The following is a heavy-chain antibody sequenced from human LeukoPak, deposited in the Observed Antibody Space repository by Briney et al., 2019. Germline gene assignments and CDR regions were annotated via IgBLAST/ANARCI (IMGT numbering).Heavy chain of an antibody. D-gene: IGHD3-9*01. Sequence: PSETLSLTCTVSGGSISSHYWSWIRQPPGKGLEWIGYIYYSGSTNYNPSLKSRVTISVDTSKNQFSLKLSSVTAADTAVYYCARQPGSGILTDYWGQGTLVTVSS. V-gene: IGHV4-59*08. J-gene: IGHJ4*02. CDR3: ARQPGSGILTDY. CDR1: GGSISSHY. CDR2: IYYSGST.